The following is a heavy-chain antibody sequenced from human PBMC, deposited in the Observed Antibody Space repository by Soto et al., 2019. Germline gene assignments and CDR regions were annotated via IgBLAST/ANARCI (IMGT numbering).Heavy chain of an antibody. J-gene: IGHJ5*02. CDR1: GYTFTSYG. D-gene: IGHD6-6*01. Sequence: GASVKVSCKASGYTFTSYGISWVRQAPGQGLEWMGWISAYNGNTNYAQKLQGRVTMTTDTSTSTAYMELRSLRSDDTAVYYCARDWTTKYSSSSGHWFDPWGQGTLVTVSS. V-gene: IGHV1-18*01. CDR2: ISAYNGNT. CDR3: ARDWTTKYSSSSGHWFDP.